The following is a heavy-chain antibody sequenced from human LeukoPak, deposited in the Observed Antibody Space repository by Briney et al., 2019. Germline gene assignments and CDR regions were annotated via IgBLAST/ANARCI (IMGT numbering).Heavy chain of an antibody. CDR3: ARGGNWDFDY. CDR1: GASITSHPW. J-gene: IGHJ4*02. CDR2: MYNSGTS. V-gene: IGHV4-4*02. Sequence: KPSETLSLTCAVSGASITSHPWIWVRQPPGKGLEWIGEMYNSGTSTFKPSLRSRVIMFFDESKNHFSLKLNSVTAADTAVYYCARGGNWDFDYWGQGVLVIVSS. D-gene: IGHD7-27*01.